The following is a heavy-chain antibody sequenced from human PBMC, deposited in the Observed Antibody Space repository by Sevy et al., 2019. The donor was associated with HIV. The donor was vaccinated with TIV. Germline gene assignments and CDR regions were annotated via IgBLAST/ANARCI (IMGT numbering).Heavy chain of an antibody. CDR1: GFTFSSYS. CDR3: ARDGCTGGVCLDGFDY. V-gene: IGHV3-21*01. J-gene: IGHJ4*02. Sequence: GGSLRLSCAASGFTFSSYSMNWVRQAPGKGLEWVSSISSSSSYIYYADSVKGRFTISRDNAKNSLYLQMNSLRAEDTAVYYCARDGCTGGVCLDGFDYWGQGTLVTVSS. D-gene: IGHD2-8*02. CDR2: ISSSSSYI.